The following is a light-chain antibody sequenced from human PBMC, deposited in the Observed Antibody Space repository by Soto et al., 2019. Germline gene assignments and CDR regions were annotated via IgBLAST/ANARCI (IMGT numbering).Light chain of an antibody. CDR1: QTIRRW. CDR3: QHYNSDPWT. Sequence: DIEMIQSPSTLSASVGDRVTITCRASQTIRRWLAWYQQRPGKAPKVLIYDASTLESGVPARFSGSGSETEFTLTISSLQPEDSATYYCQHYNSDPWTFGQGTKVEIK. J-gene: IGKJ1*01. CDR2: DAS. V-gene: IGKV1-5*01.